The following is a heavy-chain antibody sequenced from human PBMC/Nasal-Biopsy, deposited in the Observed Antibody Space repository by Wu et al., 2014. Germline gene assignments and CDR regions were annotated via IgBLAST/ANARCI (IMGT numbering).Heavy chain of an antibody. CDR1: GDSISRGLYF. Sequence: TLSLTCTVSGDSISRGLYFWSWLRQPAGKGLEWIGRIQTSGSTNCNPSLKSRVTMSVDMSENQFSLKLNSVTAADTAIYYCARDGRLTSRIDPWGQGTLVTVSS. V-gene: IGHV4-61*02. CDR3: ARDGRLTSRIDP. D-gene: IGHD3-9*01. CDR2: IQTSGST. J-gene: IGHJ5*02.